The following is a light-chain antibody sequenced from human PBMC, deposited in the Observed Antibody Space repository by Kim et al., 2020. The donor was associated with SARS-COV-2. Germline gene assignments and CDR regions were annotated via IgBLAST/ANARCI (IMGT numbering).Light chain of an antibody. CDR1: QSVSSN. CDR2: GAY. Sequence: CVSPGERATLSSGASQSVSSNLAWYQQKPGQAPRLFIYGAYIRATGIPARFSGSGSGTEFTLTINSLQAEDFAVYSCQQCNEWPSFGGGTKVDIK. V-gene: IGKV3D-15*01. J-gene: IGKJ4*01. CDR3: QQCNEWPS.